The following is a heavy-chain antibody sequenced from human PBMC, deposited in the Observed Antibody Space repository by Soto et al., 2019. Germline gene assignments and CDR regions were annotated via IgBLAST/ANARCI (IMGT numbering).Heavy chain of an antibody. V-gene: IGHV1-18*01. J-gene: IGHJ6*02. CDR2: ISAYNGNT. CDR1: GYTFTSYG. D-gene: IGHD2-15*01. CDR3: ARDIVVVVAATRLYYYYGMDV. Sequence: ASVKVSCKASGYTFTSYGISWVRQAPGQGLEWMGWISAYNGNTNYAQKLQGRVTMTTDTSTSTAYIVLRSLRFDDTAVYYCARDIVVVVAATRLYYYYGMDVWGQGTTVTVSS.